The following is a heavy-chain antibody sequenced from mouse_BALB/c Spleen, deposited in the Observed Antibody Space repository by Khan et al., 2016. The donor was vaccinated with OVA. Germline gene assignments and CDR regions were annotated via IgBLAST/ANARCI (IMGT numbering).Heavy chain of an antibody. CDR2: IYPGTDNT. V-gene: IGHV1S132*01. Sequence: QVQLQQSGAELVRPGASVKLSCKTSGYIFTSYWIHWVKQRSGQGLEWIARIYPGTDNTYYNENLKDKATLTADRSSSTAYMQLSSLKSEDSAVDFCAREEALYYFDYWGQGTTVTVSS. J-gene: IGHJ2*01. CDR3: AREEALYYFDY. D-gene: IGHD3-2*02. CDR1: GYIFTSYW.